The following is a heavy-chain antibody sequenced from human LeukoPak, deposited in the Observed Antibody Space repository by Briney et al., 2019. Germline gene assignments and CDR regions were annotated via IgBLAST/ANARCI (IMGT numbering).Heavy chain of an antibody. Sequence: SETLSLTCAVYGGSFSGYYWSWIRQPPGKGLEWIGEINHSGSTNYNPSLKSRVTISVDTSKNQFSLKLSSVTAADTAVYYCARDHGSGPDYWGQGTLVTVS. CDR1: GGSFSGYY. D-gene: IGHD6-19*01. V-gene: IGHV4-34*01. CDR3: ARDHGSGPDY. J-gene: IGHJ4*02. CDR2: INHSGST.